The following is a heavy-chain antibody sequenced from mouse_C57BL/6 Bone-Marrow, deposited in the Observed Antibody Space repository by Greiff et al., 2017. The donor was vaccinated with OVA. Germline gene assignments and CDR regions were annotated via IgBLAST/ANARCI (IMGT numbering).Heavy chain of an antibody. V-gene: IGHV1-64*01. Sequence: QVQLQQPGAELVKPGASVKLSCKASGYTFTSYWMHWVKQRPGQGLEWIGMIHPNSGSTNYNEKFKSKATLTVDKSSSTAYMQLSSLTSEDSAVYYCAREDGNYPWYFDVWGTGTTVTVSS. CDR3: AREDGNYPWYFDV. CDR2: IHPNSGST. CDR1: GYTFTSYW. J-gene: IGHJ1*03. D-gene: IGHD2-1*01.